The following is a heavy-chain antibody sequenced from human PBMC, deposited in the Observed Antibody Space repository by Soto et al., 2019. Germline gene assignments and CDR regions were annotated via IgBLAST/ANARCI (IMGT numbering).Heavy chain of an antibody. CDR1: GFTFSGSA. D-gene: IGHD1-26*01. CDR2: IRSKANSYAT. Sequence: GGSLRLSCAASGFTFSGSAMHWVRQASGKGLEWVGRIRSKANSYATAYAASVKGRFTISRDDSKNTAYLQMNSLKTEDTAVYYCTQASIGKYSWFDPWGQGTLVTVSS. J-gene: IGHJ5*02. V-gene: IGHV3-73*01. CDR3: TQASIGKYSWFDP.